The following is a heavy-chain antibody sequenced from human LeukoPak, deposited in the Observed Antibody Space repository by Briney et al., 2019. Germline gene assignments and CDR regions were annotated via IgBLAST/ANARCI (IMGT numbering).Heavy chain of an antibody. Sequence: GASVKVSCKASGYTFTGYYMHWVRQPPGQGLEWMGWINPNSGGTNYAQKFQGRVTMTRDTSISTAYMELSRLRSDDTAVYYCARDIAMVRGVPDFDYWGQGTLVTVSS. CDR3: ARDIAMVRGVPDFDY. CDR1: GYTFTGYY. J-gene: IGHJ4*02. V-gene: IGHV1-2*02. CDR2: INPNSGGT. D-gene: IGHD3-10*01.